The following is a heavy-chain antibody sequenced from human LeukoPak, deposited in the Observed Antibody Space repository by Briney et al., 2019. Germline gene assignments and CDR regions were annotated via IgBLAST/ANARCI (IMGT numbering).Heavy chain of an antibody. CDR1: GFTFSSYG. CDR2: ISGSGGST. CDR3: AKDGMYSSSSSYYFDY. J-gene: IGHJ4*02. V-gene: IGHV3-23*01. D-gene: IGHD6-6*01. Sequence: GGSLRLSRAASGFTFSSYGMSWVRQAPGKGLEWVSAISGSGGSTYYADSVKGRFTISRDNSKNTLYLQMNSLRAEDTAVYYCAKDGMYSSSSSYYFDYWGQGTLVTVSS.